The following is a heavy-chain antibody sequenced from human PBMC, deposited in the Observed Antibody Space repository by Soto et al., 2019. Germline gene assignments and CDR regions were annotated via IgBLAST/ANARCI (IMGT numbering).Heavy chain of an antibody. D-gene: IGHD3-10*01. CDR3: ARGKSRLIMMAEGEEELMWPDR. CDR2: MKPKNGDT. Sequence: QVQLVQSGAEVKKPGASVKVSCKASGYNFGNYDLNWVRQATGQGLEWMGWMKPKNGDTGHAKKFQGRVILTRDTSMNREYLELCGMRRDDTTVYYCARGKSRLIMMAEGEEELMWPDRWSEGTLVIVS. CDR1: GYNFGNYD. V-gene: IGHV1-8*02. J-gene: IGHJ5*02.